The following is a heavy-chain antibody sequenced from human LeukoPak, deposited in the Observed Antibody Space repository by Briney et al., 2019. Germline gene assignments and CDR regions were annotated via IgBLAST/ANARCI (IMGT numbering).Heavy chain of an antibody. J-gene: IGHJ6*02. CDR3: AREVVVTEDYYYYGMDV. CDR1: GGSISSGGYY. D-gene: IGHD2-21*02. Sequence: SETLSLTCTVSGGSISSGGYYWSWIRQHPGKGLEWIGYIYYSGSTYYNPSLKSRVTISVDTSKNQFSLKLSSVTAADTAVYYCAREVVVTEDYYYYGMDVWGQGTTVTVS. V-gene: IGHV4-31*03. CDR2: IYYSGST.